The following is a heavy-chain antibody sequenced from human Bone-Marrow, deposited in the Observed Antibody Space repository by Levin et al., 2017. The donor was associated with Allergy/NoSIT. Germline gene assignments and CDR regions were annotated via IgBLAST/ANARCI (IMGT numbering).Heavy chain of an antibody. CDR3: ARQESDSSGYHLYDALNI. CDR2: IYHTGSA. J-gene: IGHJ3*02. CDR1: RGSISGSNYY. V-gene: IGHV4-39*01. D-gene: IGHD3-22*01. Sequence: SETLSLTCTVSRGSISGSNYYCAWLRQPPGKGLEWIGKIYHTGSAYYNPSLKSRVTLSVGTSKTQFSLRLSSVTAADTAVYYCARQESDSSGYHLYDALNIWGRGTMVTVSS.